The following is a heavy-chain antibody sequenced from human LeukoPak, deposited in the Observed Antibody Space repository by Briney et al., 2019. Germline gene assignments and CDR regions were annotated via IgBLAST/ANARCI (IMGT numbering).Heavy chain of an antibody. CDR1: GFSFSSYA. CDR3: TREGIATGYDYD. V-gene: IGHV3-23*01. Sequence: QTGGSLRLSCAATGFSFSSYALGWVRQAPGKGLEWVSAISSGGDGTYYADSVTGRFTISRDNSKNMLLLQMSSVRAEEADMYYCTREGIATGYDYDWGQGTLVTVFS. CDR2: ISSGGDGT. D-gene: IGHD3-16*01. J-gene: IGHJ4*02.